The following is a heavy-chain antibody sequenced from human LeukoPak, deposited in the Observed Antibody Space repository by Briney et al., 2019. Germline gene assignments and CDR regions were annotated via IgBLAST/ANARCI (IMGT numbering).Heavy chain of an antibody. CDR1: GYTFTGYY. D-gene: IGHD3-10*01. CDR3: ARHSKTYYYGSGSYWFDP. CDR2: ISAYNGNT. J-gene: IGHJ5*02. Sequence: ASVKVSCKASGYTFTGYYMHWVRQAPGQGLEWMGWISAYNGNTNYAQKLQGRVTMTTDTSTSTAYMELRSLRSDDTAVYYCARHSKTYYYGSGSYWFDPWGQGTLVTASS. V-gene: IGHV1-18*04.